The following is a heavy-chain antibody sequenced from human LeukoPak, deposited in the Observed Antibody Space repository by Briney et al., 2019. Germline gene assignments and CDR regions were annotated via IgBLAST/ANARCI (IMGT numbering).Heavy chain of an antibody. CDR3: AKETSGRGTYWWAD. D-gene: IGHD1-26*01. CDR1: GLTFSSYA. Sequence: GGSLRLSCAASGLTFSSYAMSWVRQAPGKGLEWVSVISGSGGNTYYADSVKGRFTFSRDNSKNTLYLQMNSLRAEDTAVYYCAKETSGRGTYWWADWGQGTLVTVSS. V-gene: IGHV3-23*01. CDR2: ISGSGGNT. J-gene: IGHJ4*02.